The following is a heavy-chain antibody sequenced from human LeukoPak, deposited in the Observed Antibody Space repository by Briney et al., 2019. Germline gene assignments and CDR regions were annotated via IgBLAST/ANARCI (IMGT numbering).Heavy chain of an antibody. CDR2: ISISGENT. J-gene: IGHJ4*02. CDR3: ARLISTSSSRFSDY. D-gene: IGHD6-6*01. V-gene: IGHV3-23*01. Sequence: GGSLRLACAASGFTFSSYAMSWVRQAPGKGLEWVSAISISGENTYYADSVKGRFTISRDTSRNTLYLQIHSLRAEDTAVYYCARLISTSSSRFSDYWGQGTLVTVSS. CDR1: GFTFSSYA.